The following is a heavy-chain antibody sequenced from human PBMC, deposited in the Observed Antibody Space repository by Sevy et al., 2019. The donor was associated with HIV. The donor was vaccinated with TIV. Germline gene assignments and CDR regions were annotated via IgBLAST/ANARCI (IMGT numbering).Heavy chain of an antibody. Sequence: GGSLRLSCVTSGFTFNIYAMSWVRQAPGKGLEWVSTIGGGDTYYADSVKGRFTISRDDSKSAVYLQMNSLRADDTAVYYCAKDGVSRNKLWDWFDPWGQGTLVTVSS. CDR3: AKDGVSRNKLWDWFDP. CDR1: GFTFNIYA. V-gene: IGHV3-23*01. J-gene: IGHJ5*02. CDR2: IGGGDT. D-gene: IGHD2-21*01.